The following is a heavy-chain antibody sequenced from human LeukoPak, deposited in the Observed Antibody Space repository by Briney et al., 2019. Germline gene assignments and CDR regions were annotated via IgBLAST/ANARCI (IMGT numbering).Heavy chain of an antibody. J-gene: IGHJ4*02. CDR2: IYYSGST. V-gene: IGHV4-59*12. CDR3: ARDPGNYDLDY. CDR1: GGSISSYY. Sequence: SETLSLTCTVSGGSISSYYWSWIRQPPGKGLEWIGYIYYSGSTNYNPSFKSRVTISVDTSKNQFSLKLSSVTAADTAVYYCARDPGNYDLDYWGQGTLVTVSS. D-gene: IGHD3-3*01.